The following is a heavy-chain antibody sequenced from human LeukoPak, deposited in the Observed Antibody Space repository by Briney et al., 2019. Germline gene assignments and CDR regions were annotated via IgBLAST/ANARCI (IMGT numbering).Heavy chain of an antibody. J-gene: IGHJ6*03. CDR3: ARDQRWELPYYYYYMDV. V-gene: IGHV1-18*01. CDR1: GYTFTSYG. Sequence: GASVKVSCKASGYTFTSYGISWVRQAPGQGLEWMGWISAYNGNTNYAQKLQGRVTMITDTSTSTAYMELRSLRSDDTAVYYCARDQRWELPYYYYYMDVWGKGTTVTISS. CDR2: ISAYNGNT. D-gene: IGHD1-26*01.